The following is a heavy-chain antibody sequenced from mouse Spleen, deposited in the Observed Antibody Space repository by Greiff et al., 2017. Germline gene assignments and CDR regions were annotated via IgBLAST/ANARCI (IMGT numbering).Heavy chain of an antibody. J-gene: IGHJ3*01. CDR3: TREWGYGTTWFAY. CDR1: GYTFTDYE. Sequence: QVQLQQSGAELVRPGASVTLSCKASGYTFTDYEMHWVKQTPVHGLEWIGAIDPETGGTAYNQKFKGKAILTADKSSSTAYMELRSLTSEDSAVYYCTREWGYGTTWFAYWGQGTLVTVSA. CDR2: IDPETGGT. D-gene: IGHD2-1*01. V-gene: IGHV1-15*01.